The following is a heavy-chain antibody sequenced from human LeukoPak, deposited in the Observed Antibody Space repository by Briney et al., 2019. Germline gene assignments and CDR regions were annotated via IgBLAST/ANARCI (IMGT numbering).Heavy chain of an antibody. D-gene: IGHD1-26*01. CDR3: ARVGIVGALDY. Sequence: SETLPLTCTVSGGSISNYYWSWIRQPAGKGLEWIGRIYTSGSTNYNPSLKSRVTMSVDTSKNQFSLKLSSVTAADTAVYYCARVGIVGALDYWGQGTLVTVSS. CDR2: IYTSGST. CDR1: GGSISNYY. V-gene: IGHV4-4*07. J-gene: IGHJ4*02.